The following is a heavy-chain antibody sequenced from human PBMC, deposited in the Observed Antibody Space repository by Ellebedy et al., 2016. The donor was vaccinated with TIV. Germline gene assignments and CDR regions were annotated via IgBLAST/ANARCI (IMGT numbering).Heavy chain of an antibody. J-gene: IGHJ3*02. D-gene: IGHD3-16*01. Sequence: GGSLRLSXAASGFIFSNYGMHWVRQAPGTGLEWAAVIWYDGSNKYYADSVKGRFTISRDNSKNTLYLEMNSLRAEDTAIYYCASGFVHYGAFDIWGQGAVVTVSS. CDR2: IWYDGSNK. V-gene: IGHV3-33*01. CDR1: GFIFSNYG. CDR3: ASGFVHYGAFDI.